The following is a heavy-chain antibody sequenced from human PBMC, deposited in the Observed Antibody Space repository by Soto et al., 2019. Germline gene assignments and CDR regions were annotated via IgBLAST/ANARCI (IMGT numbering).Heavy chain of an antibody. J-gene: IGHJ3*02. CDR2: IYPGDSDT. CDR3: ARLDYYDSSAPLGDAFDI. Sequence: PGESLKVSCKGSGYSFTSYWIGWVRQMPGKGLEWMGIIYPGDSDTRYNPSFQGQVTISADKSTSTAYLQWSSLKASDTAMYYCARLDYYDSSAPLGDAFDIWGQGTMVIVSS. CDR1: GYSFTSYW. V-gene: IGHV5-51*01. D-gene: IGHD3-22*01.